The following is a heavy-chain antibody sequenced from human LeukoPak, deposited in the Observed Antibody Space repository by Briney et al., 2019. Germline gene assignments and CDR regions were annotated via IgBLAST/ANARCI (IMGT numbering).Heavy chain of an antibody. J-gene: IGHJ3*02. V-gene: IGHV3-48*01. CDR2: ISSRSSTI. CDR1: GFTFSSYS. CDR3: VRDPIPDVFDI. Sequence: GGSLRLSCAASGFTFSSYSMNWVRQAPGKGLEWVSYISSRSSTIYYADSVKGRFTISRDNSKNTLYLQMNSLRVEDTAVYYCVRDPIPDVFDIWGQGTMVTVSS.